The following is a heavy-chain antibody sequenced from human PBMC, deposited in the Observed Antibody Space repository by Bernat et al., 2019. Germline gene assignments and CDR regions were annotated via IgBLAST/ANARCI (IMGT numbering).Heavy chain of an antibody. CDR2: IWYDGSNK. CDR1: GFTFSSYG. Sequence: QVQLVESGGGVVQPGRSLRLSCAASGFTFSSYGMHWVRQAPGKGLEWVAVIWYDGSNKYYADSVKGRFTISRDNSKNTLYLQMNSLKTEDTAVYYCTTDPLRSGDYWGQGTLVTVSS. V-gene: IGHV3-33*01. D-gene: IGHD3-3*01. J-gene: IGHJ4*02. CDR3: TTDPLRSGDY.